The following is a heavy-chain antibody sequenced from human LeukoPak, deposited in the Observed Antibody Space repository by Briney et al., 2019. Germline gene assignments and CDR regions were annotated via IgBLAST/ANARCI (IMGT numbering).Heavy chain of an antibody. D-gene: IGHD2-2*01. CDR1: GGTFSSYT. CDR3: ARYRLGYCSSTSCYLDLYYFDY. V-gene: IGHV1-69*02. J-gene: IGHJ4*02. Sequence: SVKVSCKASGGTFSSYTISWVPQAPGQGLEWIGRIIPILGIANYAQKFQGRVTITADKSTSTAYMELSSLRSEDTAVYYCARYRLGYCSSTSCYLDLYYFDYWGQGTLVTVSS. CDR2: IIPILGIA.